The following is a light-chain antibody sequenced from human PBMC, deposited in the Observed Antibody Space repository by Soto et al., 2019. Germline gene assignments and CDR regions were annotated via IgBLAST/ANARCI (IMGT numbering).Light chain of an antibody. CDR2: KAS. Sequence: DLQMTQSPSTLSSSLGDTVTITCRASQNIGRWLAWYQQKPGKVPKLLINKASTLERGVQSRFSGSGSGTTFTLTIRSLQPDDFAAYFCKEHNTFWTFGPGTKVDIK. V-gene: IGKV1-5*03. CDR1: QNIGRW. J-gene: IGKJ1*01. CDR3: KEHNTFWT.